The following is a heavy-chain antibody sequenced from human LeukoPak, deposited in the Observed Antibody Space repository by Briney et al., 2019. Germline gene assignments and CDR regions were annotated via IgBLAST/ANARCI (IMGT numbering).Heavy chain of an antibody. Sequence: GGSLRLSCAASGFTFSSYGMHWVRQAPGKGLEWVAFIRYDGSNKYYADSVKGRFTISRDNSKNTLYLQMNSLRAEDTAVYYCARDPRRYGGNSGKWGQGTLVTVSS. CDR3: ARDPRRYGGNSGK. CDR2: IRYDGSNK. D-gene: IGHD4-23*01. CDR1: GFTFSSYG. V-gene: IGHV3-30*02. J-gene: IGHJ4*02.